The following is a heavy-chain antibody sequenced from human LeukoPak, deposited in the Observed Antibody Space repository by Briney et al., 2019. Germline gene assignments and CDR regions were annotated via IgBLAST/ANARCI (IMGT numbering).Heavy chain of an antibody. D-gene: IGHD3-22*01. CDR2: ISSSGSTI. Sequence: GGSLRLSCSASGFTFSDYYMSWIRQAPGKGREWVSYISSSGSTIYYADSVKGRFTISRDNAKNSLYLQMNSLRAEDKAVYYCESPVYYDSSGYAYAENWFDPWGQGTLVSVSS. V-gene: IGHV3-11*01. J-gene: IGHJ5*02. CDR3: ESPVYYDSSGYAYAENWFDP. CDR1: GFTFSDYY.